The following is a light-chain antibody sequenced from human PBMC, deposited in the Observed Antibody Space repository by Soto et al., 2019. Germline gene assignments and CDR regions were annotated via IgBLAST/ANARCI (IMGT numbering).Light chain of an antibody. J-gene: IGKJ4*01. V-gene: IGKV1-8*01. Sequence: AIRMTQSPSSFSASTGDRVTITCRASQDISTYLAWYQQKPGKAPNLLIHTASTLQSGVPSRFSGSGSGTDFTLTLSRLQSEDFATYFRQQYYSHPVTFGGGTEVE. CDR3: QQYYSHPVT. CDR2: TAS. CDR1: QDISTY.